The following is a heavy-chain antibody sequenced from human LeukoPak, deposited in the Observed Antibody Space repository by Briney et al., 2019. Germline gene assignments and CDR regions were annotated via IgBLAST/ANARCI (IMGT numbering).Heavy chain of an antibody. CDR3: AKDSLDYIWGSYREDDY. J-gene: IGHJ4*02. CDR1: GFTFSSYA. Sequence: GGSLRLSCAASGFTFSSYAMSWVRQAPGKGLEWVSAISGSGGSTYYADSVKGRFTISRDNSKNTLYLQMNSLRAEDTAVYYCAKDSLDYIWGSYREDDYWGQGTLVTVSS. D-gene: IGHD3-16*02. CDR2: ISGSGGST. V-gene: IGHV3-23*01.